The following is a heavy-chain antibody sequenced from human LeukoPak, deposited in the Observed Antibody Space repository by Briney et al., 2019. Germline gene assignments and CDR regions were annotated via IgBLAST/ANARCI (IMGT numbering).Heavy chain of an antibody. D-gene: IGHD2-2*01. J-gene: IGHJ4*02. Sequence: PGGSLRLSCAASGFTFSSYGMHWVRQAPGKGLEWVAVISYDGSNKYYADSVKGRFTISRDNAKNSLYLQMNSLRADDTAVYYCARGNAPLPFDYWGQGALVTVSS. CDR2: ISYDGSNK. CDR1: GFTFSSYG. V-gene: IGHV3-30*03. CDR3: ARGNAPLPFDY.